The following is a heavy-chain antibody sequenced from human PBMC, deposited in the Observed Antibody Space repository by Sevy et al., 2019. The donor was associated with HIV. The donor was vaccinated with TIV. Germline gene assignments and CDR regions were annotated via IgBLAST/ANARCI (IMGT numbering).Heavy chain of an antibody. CDR2: ISSRGTTI. D-gene: IGHD2-2*01. V-gene: IGHV3-11*01. J-gene: IGHJ6*02. CDR3: ASDHVVVEPLANYGMDV. Sequence: GGSLRLSCAASGFIFSDFYMSWVRQAPGKGLEWISYISSRGTTIYYADSVKGRFTISRDNAKNSLYLQMNSLTADDNAVYYCASDHVVVEPLANYGMDVWGQGTTVTVSS. CDR1: GFIFSDFY.